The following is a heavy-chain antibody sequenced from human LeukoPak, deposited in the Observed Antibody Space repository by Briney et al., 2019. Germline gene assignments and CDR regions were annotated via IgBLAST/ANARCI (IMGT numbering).Heavy chain of an antibody. D-gene: IGHD2-15*01. V-gene: IGHV4-34*01. Sequence: SETLSLTCAVYGGSFSGYYWSWIRQPPGKGLEWIGEINHSGSTNYNPSLKSRVTISVDTSKNQFSLRLSSVTAADTAVYYCARVLVGALRYCSGGACPFDLWGRGTLVTVSS. CDR2: INHSGST. CDR1: GGSFSGYY. CDR3: ARVLVGALRYCSGGACPFDL. J-gene: IGHJ2*01.